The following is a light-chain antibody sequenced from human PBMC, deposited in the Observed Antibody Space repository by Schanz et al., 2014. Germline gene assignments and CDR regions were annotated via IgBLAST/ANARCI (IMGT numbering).Light chain of an antibody. CDR1: QSVSSN. CDR2: GAS. J-gene: IGKJ2*01. CDR3: QQRSNWYT. Sequence: EIVMTQSPATLSVSPGERATLSCRASQSVSSNLAWYQQKPGQAPRLLIYGASTRATGIPARFSGSGSGTEFTLTISSLEPADFAVYYCQQRSNWYTFGQGTKLEIK. V-gene: IGKV3-15*01.